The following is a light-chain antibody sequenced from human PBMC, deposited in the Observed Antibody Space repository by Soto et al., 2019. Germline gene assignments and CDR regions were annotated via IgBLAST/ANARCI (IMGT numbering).Light chain of an antibody. CDR2: GAS. CDR1: QSVSNNY. V-gene: IGKV3-20*01. J-gene: IGKJ1*01. CDR3: QQYGSSGT. Sequence: EFVLTQSPGTLSLSPGERATLSCSASQSVSNNYLAWYQQKPGQAPRLLIYGASNRATGIPDRFSGSGSGTDFTLTISRLEPEDVAVYYCQQYGSSGTFGQGTKVDIK.